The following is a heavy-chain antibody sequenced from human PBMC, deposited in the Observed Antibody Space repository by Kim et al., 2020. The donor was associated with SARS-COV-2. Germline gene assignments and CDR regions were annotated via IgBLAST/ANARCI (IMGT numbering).Heavy chain of an antibody. V-gene: IGHV1-46*01. CDR1: GYNFISYY. CDR2: INPTDGST. D-gene: IGHD3-22*01. J-gene: IGHJ3*02. Sequence: ASVKVSCKASGYNFISYYIHWVRRAPGQGLEWMGKINPTDGSTTYAHKFQGRVTITRDTSTRTVYMEMSSLRSEDTAVYYCARVYDSRSDDAFHIWGQGTMVTVSS. CDR3: ARVYDSRSDDAFHI.